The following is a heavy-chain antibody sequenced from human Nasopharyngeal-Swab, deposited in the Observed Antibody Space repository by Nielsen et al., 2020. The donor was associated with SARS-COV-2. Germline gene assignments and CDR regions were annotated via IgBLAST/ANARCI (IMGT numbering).Heavy chain of an antibody. J-gene: IGHJ6*03. Sequence: ESLKISCAASGFTFSSYSMNWVRQAPGKGLEWVSSISSSSSYIYYADSVKGRFTISRDNAKNSLYLQMNSLRAEDTAVYYCARGGLLRFGNMDVWGKGTTVTVSS. V-gene: IGHV3-21*01. CDR1: GFTFSSYS. CDR2: ISSSSSYI. D-gene: IGHD3-3*01. CDR3: ARGGLLRFGNMDV.